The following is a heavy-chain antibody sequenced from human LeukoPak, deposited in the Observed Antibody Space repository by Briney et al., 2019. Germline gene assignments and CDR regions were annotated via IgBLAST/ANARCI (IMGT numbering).Heavy chain of an antibody. D-gene: IGHD6-19*01. CDR3: AREDLAVAGMGYYFDY. CDR2: IWYDGSNK. CDR1: GFTFSSYG. Sequence: SGGSLRLSCAASGFTFSSYGMHWVRQAPGKGLQWVAVIWYDGSNKYYTDSVKGRFTISRDNSKNTLYLQMNSLRAEDTAVYYCAREDLAVAGMGYYFDYWGQGSLVTVSS. J-gene: IGHJ4*02. V-gene: IGHV3-33*08.